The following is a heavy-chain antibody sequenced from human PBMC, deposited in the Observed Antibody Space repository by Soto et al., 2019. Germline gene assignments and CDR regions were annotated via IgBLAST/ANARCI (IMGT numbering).Heavy chain of an antibody. CDR3: ARGVFMITFGGVMD. D-gene: IGHD3-16*01. CDR1: GFTFSSYG. J-gene: IGHJ4*02. V-gene: IGHV3-33*01. Sequence: QVQLVESGGGVVQPGRSLRLSCAASGFTFSSYGMHWVRQAPGKGLEWVAVIWYDGSNKYYADSVKGRFTISRDNSKNTLYLQMNSRRAEDTAVYYCARGVFMITFGGVMDWGQGTLVTVSS. CDR2: IWYDGSNK.